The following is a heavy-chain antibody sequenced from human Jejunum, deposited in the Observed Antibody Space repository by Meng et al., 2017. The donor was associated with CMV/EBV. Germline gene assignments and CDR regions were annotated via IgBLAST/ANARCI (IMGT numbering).Heavy chain of an antibody. J-gene: IGHJ4*02. CDR2: IYYSGST. V-gene: IGHV4-59*01. Sequence: CTVSGGYISSYYWSWIRQPPGKGLEWIGYIYYSGSTNYNPSLKSRVTISVDTSKNQFSLKLWSVTAADTAVYYCASGGYNRPLDYWGQGTLVTVSS. CDR3: ASGGYNRPLDY. D-gene: IGHD6-25*01. CDR1: GGYISSYY.